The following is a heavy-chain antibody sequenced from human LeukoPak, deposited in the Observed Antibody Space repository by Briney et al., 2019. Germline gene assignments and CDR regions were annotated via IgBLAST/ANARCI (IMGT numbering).Heavy chain of an antibody. CDR2: IIPILGIA. Sequence: ASVKVSCKASGGTFSSYAISWVRQAPGQGLEWMGRIIPILGIANYAQKFQGRVTITADKSTSTAYMELSSLRSEDTAVYYCARDGIAAAGPGDYWGLGTLVTVSS. V-gene: IGHV1-69*04. D-gene: IGHD6-13*01. J-gene: IGHJ4*02. CDR1: GGTFSSYA. CDR3: ARDGIAAAGPGDY.